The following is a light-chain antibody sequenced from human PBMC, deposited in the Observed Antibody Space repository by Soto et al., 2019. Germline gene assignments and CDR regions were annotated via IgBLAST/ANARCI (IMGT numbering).Light chain of an antibody. CDR1: QSISSN. CDR2: RTS. V-gene: IGKV3-15*01. Sequence: EIVMPPSPGTLSVSPGEIATLSCPASQSISSNLAWYQQKPGQAPRLLMFRTSSRATGFPARFSGSGSGTEFNLTISSLQSEDFAVYYCQQYNNWPRTFGQGTKVDIK. J-gene: IGKJ1*01. CDR3: QQYNNWPRT.